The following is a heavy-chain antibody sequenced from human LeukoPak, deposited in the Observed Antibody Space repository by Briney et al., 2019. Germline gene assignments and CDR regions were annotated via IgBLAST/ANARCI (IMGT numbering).Heavy chain of an antibody. CDR2: ISYDGSNK. D-gene: IGHD1-26*01. CDR1: GFTFSSYA. J-gene: IGHJ4*02. V-gene: IGHV3-30-3*01. Sequence: GGSLRLSCAASGFTFSSYAMHWVRQAPGKGLEWVAVISYDGSNKYYADSVKGRFTISRDNSKNTLYLQMNSLRAEDTAVYYCASRVGASPFDYWGQGTLVTVSS. CDR3: ASRVGASPFDY.